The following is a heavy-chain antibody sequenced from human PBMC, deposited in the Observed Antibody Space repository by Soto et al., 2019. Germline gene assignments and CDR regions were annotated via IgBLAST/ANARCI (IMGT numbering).Heavy chain of an antibody. D-gene: IGHD2-21*01. CDR1: GFTVSTYG. Sequence: QVQLVESGGGVVQPGRSLRLSCAVSGFTVSTYGMHWVRQAPGKGLEWVAVISRDGGTKYYADSVKGRFNISRDNSRNTLFLEMNSLRGDDMAVYYCPGEVASGYWGQGTLVTVSS. CDR2: ISRDGGTK. CDR3: PGEVASGY. V-gene: IGHV3-30*03. J-gene: IGHJ4*02.